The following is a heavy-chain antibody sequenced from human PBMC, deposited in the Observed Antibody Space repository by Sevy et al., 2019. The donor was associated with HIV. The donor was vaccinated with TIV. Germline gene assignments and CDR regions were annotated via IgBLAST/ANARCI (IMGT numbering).Heavy chain of an antibody. Sequence: GGSLRLSCAASGFTFSSYGMHWVRQAPGKGLEWVAVISYDGSNKYYADSVKGRFTISRDNSKNTLYLQMNSLRAEDTAVCYCATDHGGDYWGQGTLVTVSS. CDR1: GFTFSSYG. CDR3: ATDHGGDY. V-gene: IGHV3-30*03. J-gene: IGHJ4*02. CDR2: ISYDGSNK.